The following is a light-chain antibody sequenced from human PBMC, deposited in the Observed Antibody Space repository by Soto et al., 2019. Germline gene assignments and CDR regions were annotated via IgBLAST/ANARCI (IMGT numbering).Light chain of an antibody. CDR1: QSINGW. J-gene: IGKJ4*01. Sequence: DIQLTQSPSTMSETEGDRVTITCRASQSINGWLAWYQQKPGQAPNLLIYKASTLESGVPSRFSGSGSGTDFTLTISSLQAEEFATYFCQESYTTLAVSFGGGTKVDIK. CDR3: QESYTTLAVS. V-gene: IGKV1-5*03. CDR2: KAS.